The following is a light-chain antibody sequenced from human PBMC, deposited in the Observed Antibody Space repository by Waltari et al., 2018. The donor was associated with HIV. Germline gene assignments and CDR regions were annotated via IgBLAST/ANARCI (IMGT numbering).Light chain of an antibody. Sequence: DIQMTQSPSSLSASLGDTIIITCRASQTISTYVNWYQQKPGRAPNLLIYVASSLQSGVPSRFSGSGSGTDFTLTINSLQAEDFATYYCQQSYGSPTFGPGTKVNV. J-gene: IGKJ3*01. V-gene: IGKV1-39*01. CDR3: QQSYGSPT. CDR2: VAS. CDR1: QTISTY.